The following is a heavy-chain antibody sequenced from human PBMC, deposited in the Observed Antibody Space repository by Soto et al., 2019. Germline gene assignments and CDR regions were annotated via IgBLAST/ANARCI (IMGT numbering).Heavy chain of an antibody. D-gene: IGHD1-26*01. J-gene: IGHJ4*02. Sequence: GGSLRLSCAASGFTFSSYDMHWVRQATGKDLEWVSAIGTAGDTYYPGSVKGRFTISRENAKNSLYLQMNSLRAGDTAVYYCARARYGGYYDYWGQGTLVTVSS. CDR3: ARARYGGYYDY. CDR2: IGTAGDT. V-gene: IGHV3-13*01. CDR1: GFTFSSYD.